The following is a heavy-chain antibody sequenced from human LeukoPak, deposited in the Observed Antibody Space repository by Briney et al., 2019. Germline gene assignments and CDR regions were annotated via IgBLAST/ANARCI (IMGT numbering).Heavy chain of an antibody. CDR1: GYTFTGYY. D-gene: IGHD3-10*01. CDR3: ARDDPKYGSGSYNAFDI. Sequence: ASVKVSCKASGYTFTGYYMHWVRQAPGQGLEWMGWINPNSGGTNYAQKFQGRVTMTRDTSISTAYMELSRLRSDDTAVYYCARDDPKYGSGSYNAFDIWGQGTMVTVSS. V-gene: IGHV1-2*02. J-gene: IGHJ3*02. CDR2: INPNSGGT.